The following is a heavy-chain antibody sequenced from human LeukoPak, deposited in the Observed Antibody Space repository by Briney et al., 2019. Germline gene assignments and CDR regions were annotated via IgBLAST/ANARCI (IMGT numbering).Heavy chain of an antibody. CDR3: ARDLEVAAAGIDY. CDR1: GFTFSDYY. J-gene: IGHJ4*02. D-gene: IGHD6-13*01. Sequence: GGSLRLSCAASGFTFSDYYMSWIRQAPGKVLEWVSYISSSSSYTNYADSVKGRFTISRDNAKNSLYLQMNSLRAEDTAVYYCARDLEVAAAGIDYWGQGTLVTVSS. CDR2: ISSSSSYT. V-gene: IGHV3-11*05.